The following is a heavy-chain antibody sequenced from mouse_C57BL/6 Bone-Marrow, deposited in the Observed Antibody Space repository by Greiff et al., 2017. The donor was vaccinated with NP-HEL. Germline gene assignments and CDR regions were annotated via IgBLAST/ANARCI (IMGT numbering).Heavy chain of an antibody. CDR2: ISYDGSN. CDR3: AREDWDGRLDY. D-gene: IGHD4-1*01. J-gene: IGHJ4*01. CDR1: GYSITSGYY. V-gene: IGHV3-6*01. Sequence: EVQLQQSGPGLVKPSQSLSLTCSVTGYSITSGYYWNWIRQFPGNKLEWMGYISYDGSNNYNPSLKNRISITRDTSKNQFFLKLNSVTTEDTATYYCAREDWDGRLDYWGQGTSVTVSS.